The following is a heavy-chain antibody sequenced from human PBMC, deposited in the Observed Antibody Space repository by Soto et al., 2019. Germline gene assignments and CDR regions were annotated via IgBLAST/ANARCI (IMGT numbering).Heavy chain of an antibody. D-gene: IGHD1-26*01. CDR3: TRGLFSGSSYSGSWYYFDS. V-gene: IGHV4-34*01. J-gene: IGHJ4*02. CDR1: GGSISSYY. CDR2: INHSGSS. Sequence: TSETLSLTCTVSGGSISSYYWTWIRQTPGRGLQWIGQINHSGSSIYNPSLKNRVTISTMSNNKFSLELSSVTAADTAVYYCTRGLFSGSSYSGSWYYFDSWGQGTMVTVSS.